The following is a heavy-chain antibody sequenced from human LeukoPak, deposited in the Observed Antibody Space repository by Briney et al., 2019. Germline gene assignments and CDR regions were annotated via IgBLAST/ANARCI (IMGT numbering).Heavy chain of an antibody. D-gene: IGHD3-3*01. CDR2: ISATRGIT. J-gene: IGHJ4*02. CDR3: ARERQNKDFWSGGDY. V-gene: IGHV3-48*01. Sequence: GGSLRLSCAASGFNYTSYTMNWVRQSPGMGLEWLSYISATRGITYYADSVKGRFTISRDNAKNSLSLQMDSLRPEDTAVYYCARERQNKDFWSGGDYWGQGTLVTVSS. CDR1: GFNYTSYT.